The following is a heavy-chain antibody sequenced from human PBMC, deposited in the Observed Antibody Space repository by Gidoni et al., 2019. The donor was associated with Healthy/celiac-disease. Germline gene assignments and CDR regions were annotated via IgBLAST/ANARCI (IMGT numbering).Heavy chain of an antibody. J-gene: IGHJ5*02. CDR1: GGSFSGYY. CDR2: INHSGST. D-gene: IGHD6-19*01. Sequence: QVQLQQWGAGLLKPSETLSLTCAVSGGSFSGYYWSWIRQPPGKGLEWSGEINHSGSTNYNPSLKSRVTISVDTSKNQFSLKLSSVTAADTAVYYCARGRRWLVHWFDPWGQGTLVTVSS. V-gene: IGHV4-34*01. CDR3: ARGRRWLVHWFDP.